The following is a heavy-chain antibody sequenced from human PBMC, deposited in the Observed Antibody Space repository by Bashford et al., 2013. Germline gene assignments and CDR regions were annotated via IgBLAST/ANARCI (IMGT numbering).Heavy chain of an antibody. V-gene: IGHV4-61*05. D-gene: IGHD2-15*01. Sequence: SETLSLTCTVSGGSISSSSYYWGWIRQPPGKGLEWVGYIFYSGSANYNPSLKSRVTISVDTSKNQFSLKLRSVTAADTAVYYCARGPRYSPGGAFDYWGQGTLVTVSS. CDR2: IFYSGSA. CDR1: GGSISSSSYY. J-gene: IGHJ4*02. CDR3: ARGPRYSPGGAFDY.